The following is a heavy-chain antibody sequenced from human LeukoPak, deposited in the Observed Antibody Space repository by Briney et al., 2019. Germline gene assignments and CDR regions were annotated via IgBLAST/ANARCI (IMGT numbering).Heavy chain of an antibody. CDR3: AKANGYCSSTSCYYFWYFQH. CDR1: GFTFSSYA. CDR2: ISGSGGST. J-gene: IGHJ1*01. D-gene: IGHD2-2*01. V-gene: IGHV3-23*01. Sequence: GASLRLSCAAPGFTFSSYAMSWVRQAPGKGLEWVSGISGSGGSTYYADSAKGRFTISRDNSKNTLYLQMNSLRAEDTAVYYCAKANGYCSSTSCYYFWYFQHWGQGTLVTVSS.